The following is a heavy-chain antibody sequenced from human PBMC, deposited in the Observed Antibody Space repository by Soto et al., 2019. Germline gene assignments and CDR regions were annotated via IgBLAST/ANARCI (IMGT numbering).Heavy chain of an antibody. CDR2: IWYDGSNK. V-gene: IGHV3-33*01. Sequence: SLRLSCAASGFTFSSYGMHWVRQAPGKGLEWVAVIWYDGSNKYYADSVKGRFTISRDNSKNTLYLQMNSLRAEDTAVYYCARDYYSSSFAARYYGMDVWGQGTTVNVSS. CDR1: GFTFSSYG. CDR3: ARDYYSSSFAARYYGMDV. J-gene: IGHJ6*02. D-gene: IGHD6-13*01.